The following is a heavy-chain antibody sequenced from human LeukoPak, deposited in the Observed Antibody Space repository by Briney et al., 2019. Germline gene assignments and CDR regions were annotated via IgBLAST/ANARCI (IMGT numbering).Heavy chain of an antibody. J-gene: IGHJ5*02. V-gene: IGHV4-39*01. Sequence: SETLSLTCAVSGGSISSSSYYWGWIRQPPGKGLEWIGSIYYSGSTYYNPSLKSRVTISVDTSKNQFSLKLSSVTAADTAVYYCARVLGYCSSTSCYNWFDPWGQGTLVTVSS. CDR1: GGSISSSSYY. CDR3: ARVLGYCSSTSCYNWFDP. CDR2: IYYSGST. D-gene: IGHD2-2*01.